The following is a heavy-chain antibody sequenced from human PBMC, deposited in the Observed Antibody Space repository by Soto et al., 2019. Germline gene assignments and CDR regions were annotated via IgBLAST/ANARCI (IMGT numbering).Heavy chain of an antibody. J-gene: IGHJ6*02. D-gene: IGHD6-13*01. V-gene: IGHV3-21*01. CDR3: ARARTGYSSSWYKHGAMDV. Sequence: GGSLRLSCAASGFTFSSYSMNWVRQAPGKGLEWVSSISSSSSYIYYADSVKGRFTISRDNAKNSLYLQMNSLRAEDTAVYYCARARTGYSSSWYKHGAMDVWGQGTTVTVSS. CDR1: GFTFSSYS. CDR2: ISSSSSYI.